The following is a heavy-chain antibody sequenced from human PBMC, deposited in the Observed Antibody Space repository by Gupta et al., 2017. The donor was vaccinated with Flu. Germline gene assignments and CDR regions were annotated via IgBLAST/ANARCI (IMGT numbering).Heavy chain of an antibody. V-gene: IGHV1-46*01. CDR1: GYTFASYY. Sequence: QVHLVQSGAEVKRPGASVKISCKTSGYTFASYYVHWVRPAPGLGLEWMGIINPNGGSTNYAQKFQGRVTMIGDTSTSSVYMELSSLRSEDTAVYYCARGMPGYTYGYNYFHYWGQGTLVTVSS. CDR3: ARGMPGYTYGYNYFHY. CDR2: INPNGGST. J-gene: IGHJ4*02. D-gene: IGHD5-18*01.